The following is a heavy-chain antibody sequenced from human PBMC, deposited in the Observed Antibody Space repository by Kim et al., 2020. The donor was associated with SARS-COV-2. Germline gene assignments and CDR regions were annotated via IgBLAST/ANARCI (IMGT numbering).Heavy chain of an antibody. D-gene: IGHD3-22*01. CDR3: ASFADLTYDSSGYLDY. CDR1: GFTFSSYW. Sequence: GGSLRLSCAASGFTFSSYWMSWVRQAPGKGLEWVANIKQDGSEKYYVDSVKGRFTISSDNAKNSLYLQMNSLRAEDTAVYYCASFADLTYDSSGYLDYWGQGTLVTVSS. CDR2: IKQDGSEK. V-gene: IGHV3-7*01. J-gene: IGHJ4*02.